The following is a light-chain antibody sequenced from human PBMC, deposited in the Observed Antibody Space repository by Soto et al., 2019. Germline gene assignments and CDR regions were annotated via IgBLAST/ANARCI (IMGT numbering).Light chain of an antibody. CDR1: QSVDND. CDR2: DAS. CDR3: QQYNNGPLN. J-gene: IGKJ4*01. V-gene: IGKV3D-15*01. Sequence: EIVMTQSPATLYVSPGDRATLSCRASQSVDNDLAWYQQKPCQPPRLLIYDASTRATGIPARFSGSQSGTALTLTIGSMLSEDFEVYSCQQYNNGPLNFGGGIKWEIK.